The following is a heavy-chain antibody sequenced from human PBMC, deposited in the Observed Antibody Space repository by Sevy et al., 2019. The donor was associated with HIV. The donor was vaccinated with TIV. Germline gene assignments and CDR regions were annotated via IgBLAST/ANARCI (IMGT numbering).Heavy chain of an antibody. V-gene: IGHV1-18*01. J-gene: IGHJ6*02. Sequence: ASVKVSCKDSGYTFTSYGISWVRQAPGQGLEWMGWISAYKGNTNYAQKLQGRVTMITDTSTSTAYMELRSLRSHDTAVYYCARVGETYYYGSGSYSDYYYYGMDVWGQGTTVTVSS. CDR1: GYTFTSYG. D-gene: IGHD3-10*01. CDR3: ARVGETYYYGSGSYSDYYYYGMDV. CDR2: ISAYKGNT.